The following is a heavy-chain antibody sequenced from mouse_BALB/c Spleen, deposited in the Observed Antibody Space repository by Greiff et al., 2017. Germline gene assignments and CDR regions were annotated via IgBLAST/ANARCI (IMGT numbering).Heavy chain of an antibody. CDR2: ISYSGST. D-gene: IGHD2-1*01. CDR1: GYSITSDYA. J-gene: IGHJ1*01. Sequence: EVKLQESGPGLVKPSQSLSLTCTVTGYSITSDYAWNWIRQFPGNKLEWMGYISYSGSTSYNPSLKSRISITRDTSKNQFFLQLNSVTTEDTATYYCAREGNYGNYVGYFDVWGAGTTVTVSS. V-gene: IGHV3-2*02. CDR3: AREGNYGNYVGYFDV.